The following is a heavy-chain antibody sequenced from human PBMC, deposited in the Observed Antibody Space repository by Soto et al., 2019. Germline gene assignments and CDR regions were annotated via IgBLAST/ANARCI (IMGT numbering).Heavy chain of an antibody. Sequence: GGSLRLSCAASGFTFSSYAMSWVRQAPGKGLEWVSAISGGGGSTYYADSVKGRFTISRDNSKNTLYLQMNSLRAEDTAVYYCAKGPVNYYDSSGHFDYWGQGTLVTVSS. CDR1: GFTFSSYA. CDR2: ISGGGGST. J-gene: IGHJ4*02. V-gene: IGHV3-23*01. D-gene: IGHD3-22*01. CDR3: AKGPVNYYDSSGHFDY.